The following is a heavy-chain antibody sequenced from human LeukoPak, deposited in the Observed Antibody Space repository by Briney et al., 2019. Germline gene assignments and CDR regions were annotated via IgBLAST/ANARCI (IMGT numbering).Heavy chain of an antibody. D-gene: IGHD3-10*01. CDR1: GGSISSYY. J-gene: IGHJ6*03. V-gene: IGHV4-59*12. CDR3: ARESRGSGKRSYYYYMDV. CDR2: IYYSGST. Sequence: SETLSLTCTVSGGSISSYYWSWIRQPPGKGLEWIGYIYYSGSTNYNPSLKSRVTISVDTSKNQFSLKLSSVTAADTAVYYCARESRGSGKRSYYYYMDVWGKGTTVTVSS.